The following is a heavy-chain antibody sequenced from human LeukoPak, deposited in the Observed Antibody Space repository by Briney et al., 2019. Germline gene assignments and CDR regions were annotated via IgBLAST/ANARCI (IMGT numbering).Heavy chain of an antibody. Sequence: SGTLSLTCAVSGGSISSSNWWSWVRQPPGKGLEWIGEIYHSGSTNYNPSLKSRVTISVDKSKNQFSLKLSSVTAADTAVYYCARSTTIFAGYYYYYMDVWGKGTTVTVSS. CDR1: GGSISSSNW. CDR3: ARSTTIFAGYYYYYMDV. V-gene: IGHV4-4*02. J-gene: IGHJ6*03. CDR2: IYHSGST. D-gene: IGHD3-3*01.